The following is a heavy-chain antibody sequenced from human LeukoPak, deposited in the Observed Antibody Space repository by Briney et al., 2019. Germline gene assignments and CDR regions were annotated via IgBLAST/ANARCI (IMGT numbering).Heavy chain of an antibody. CDR3: ASGFWSGYLETPYYYGMDV. J-gene: IGHJ6*02. V-gene: IGHV1-46*02. CDR2: INPSGGST. Sequence: GASVKVSCKASGYTFNNHYMYWVRQAPGQGLEWMGVINPSGGSTSYAQKFQGRVTMTRDTSTRTVYMEVKSLRSEDTAVYYCASGFWSGYLETPYYYGMDVWGQGTTVTVSS. D-gene: IGHD3-3*01. CDR1: GYTFNNHY.